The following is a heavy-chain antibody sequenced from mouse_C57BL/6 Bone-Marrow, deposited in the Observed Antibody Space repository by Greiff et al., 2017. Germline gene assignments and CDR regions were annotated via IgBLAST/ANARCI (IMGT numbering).Heavy chain of an antibody. CDR3: ARDYGTAYYAMYY. D-gene: IGHD2-4*01. Sequence: VQLQQPGAELVMPGASVKLSCTASGYTFTSYWMHWVKQRTGQGLEWIGEIDPSASYTNYNQTFKGKSTLTVDKSSSTAYMQLSSLTSEDSAVYYCARDYGTAYYAMYYWGQGTSVTVSS. CDR2: IDPSASYT. CDR1: GYTFTSYW. V-gene: IGHV1-69*01. J-gene: IGHJ4*01.